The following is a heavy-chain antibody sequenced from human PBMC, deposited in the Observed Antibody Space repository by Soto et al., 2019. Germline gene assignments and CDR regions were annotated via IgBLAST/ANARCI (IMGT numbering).Heavy chain of an antibody. D-gene: IGHD4-17*01. J-gene: IGHJ4*02. CDR3: ARAYGDYSPYYFDY. CDR1: GGSISSSNW. Sequence: NPSETLSLTCAVSGGSISSSNWWSWVRQPPGKGLEWIGEIYHSGSTNYNPSLKSRVAISVDTSKNQFSLKLSSVTAADTAVYYCARAYGDYSPYYFDYWGQGTLVTVSS. CDR2: IYHSGST. V-gene: IGHV4-4*02.